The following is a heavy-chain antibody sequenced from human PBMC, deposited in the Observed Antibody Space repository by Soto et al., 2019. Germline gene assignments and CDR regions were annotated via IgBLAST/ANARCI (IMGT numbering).Heavy chain of an antibody. CDR3: ARRIYCSSTSCPHAFDI. CDR2: IFYTGST. V-gene: IGHV4-39*01. Sequence: LSLTCTVSGGSVSRHTYYCAWIRQTPGKGLEWIGSIFYTGSTYFNPSLRSRVAISVDTSKNQISLQLSSVTAADTAVYYCARRIYCSSTSCPHAFDIWGEGTMVTVSS. J-gene: IGHJ3*02. CDR1: GGSVSRHTYY. D-gene: IGHD2-2*01.